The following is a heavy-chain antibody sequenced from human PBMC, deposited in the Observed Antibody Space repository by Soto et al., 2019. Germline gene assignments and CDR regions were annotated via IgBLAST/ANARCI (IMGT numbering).Heavy chain of an antibody. Sequence: EVQLLESGGGLVQPGGSLRLSCAASGFTFSSYAMSWVRQAPGKGLEWVSAISGSGGSTYYADSVKGRFTISRDNSKTTLDLQMNSLRAEDTAVYYCAKGDYGDYVRYARYWGQGTLVTVSS. J-gene: IGHJ4*02. V-gene: IGHV3-23*01. CDR3: AKGDYGDYVRYARY. CDR2: ISGSGGST. CDR1: GFTFSSYA. D-gene: IGHD4-17*01.